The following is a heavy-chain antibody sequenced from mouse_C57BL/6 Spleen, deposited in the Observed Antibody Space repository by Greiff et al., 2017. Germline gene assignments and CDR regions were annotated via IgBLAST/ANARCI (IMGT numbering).Heavy chain of an antibody. D-gene: IGHD4-1*01. CDR1: GFTFSSYA. J-gene: IGHJ2*01. Sequence: EVKVEESGGGLVKPGGSLKLSCAASGFTFSSYAMSWVRQTPEKRLEWVATISDGGSYTYYPDNVKGRFTISRDNAKNNLYLQMSHLKSEDTAMYYCARLTGTSYFDYWGQGTTLTVSS. CDR3: ARLTGTSYFDY. CDR2: ISDGGSYT. V-gene: IGHV5-4*03.